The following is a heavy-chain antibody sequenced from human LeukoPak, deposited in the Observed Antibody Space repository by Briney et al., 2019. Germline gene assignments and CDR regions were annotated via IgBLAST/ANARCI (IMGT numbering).Heavy chain of an antibody. V-gene: IGHV3-48*01. Sequence: PGGSLRLSCAASGFTFSSYSMNWVRQVPGKGLEWVSYISSSSTIYYADSVKGRFTISRDNAKNSLYLQMNSLRAEDTAVYYCARTLVGATRPYYFDYWGQGTLVTVSS. D-gene: IGHD1-26*01. J-gene: IGHJ4*02. CDR3: ARTLVGATRPYYFDY. CDR2: ISSSSTI. CDR1: GFTFSSYS.